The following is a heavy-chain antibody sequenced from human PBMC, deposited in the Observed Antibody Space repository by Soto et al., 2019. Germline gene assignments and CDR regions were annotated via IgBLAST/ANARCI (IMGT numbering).Heavy chain of an antibody. Sequence: SETLALSCAVSGGSISSSSWWSWVRTTPGKGLEWGGEIYHSGRTNYNPSLKSRVTISVDKSKNQFSLKLGSVTAADTAVYYCARHGADYGDYERRAFDIWGQGTMVTVSS. D-gene: IGHD4-17*01. V-gene: IGHV4-4*02. CDR1: GGSISSSSW. CDR2: IYHSGRT. J-gene: IGHJ3*02. CDR3: ARHGADYGDYERRAFDI.